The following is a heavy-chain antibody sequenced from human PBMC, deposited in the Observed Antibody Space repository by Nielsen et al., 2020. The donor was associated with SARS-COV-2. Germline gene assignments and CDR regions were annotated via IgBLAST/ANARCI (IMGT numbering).Heavy chain of an antibody. CDR3: ARVSLTVPDWWYFDL. Sequence: GGSLRLSCAASGFTFSSYDMHWVRQATGKGLEWVSAIGTAGDTYYPGSVKGRFTISRENAKNSLYLQMNSPRAGDTAVYYCARVSLTVPDWWYFDLWGRGTLVTVSS. CDR2: IGTAGDT. J-gene: IGHJ2*01. D-gene: IGHD7-27*01. V-gene: IGHV3-13*04. CDR1: GFTFSSYD.